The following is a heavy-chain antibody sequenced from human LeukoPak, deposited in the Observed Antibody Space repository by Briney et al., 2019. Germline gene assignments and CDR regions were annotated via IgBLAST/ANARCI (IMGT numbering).Heavy chain of an antibody. CDR3: ATRYSGSYIADY. Sequence: GASVKVYCKASGYTFTSYDINWVRQATGQGLEWMGWMNPNSGNTGYAQKFQGRVTMTRNTSISTAYMELSSLRSEDTAVYYCATRYSGSYIADYWGQGTLVTVSS. V-gene: IGHV1-8*01. J-gene: IGHJ4*02. D-gene: IGHD1-26*01. CDR1: GYTFTSYD. CDR2: MNPNSGNT.